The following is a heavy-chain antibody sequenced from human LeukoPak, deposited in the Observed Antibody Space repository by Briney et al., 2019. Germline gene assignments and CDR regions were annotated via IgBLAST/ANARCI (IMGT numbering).Heavy chain of an antibody. CDR1: GFTFSSYS. CDR2: ISSSSSYI. J-gene: IGHJ4*02. V-gene: IGHV3-21*01. CDR3: ASYYDFWSGYYTYFDY. Sequence: GGSLRLSCAASGFTFSSYSMNWVRQAPGKGLEWVSSISSSSSYIYYADSVKGRFTISRDNAKNSLYLQMNSLRAEDTAVYYCASYYDFWSGYYTYFDYWGQGTLVTASS. D-gene: IGHD3-3*01.